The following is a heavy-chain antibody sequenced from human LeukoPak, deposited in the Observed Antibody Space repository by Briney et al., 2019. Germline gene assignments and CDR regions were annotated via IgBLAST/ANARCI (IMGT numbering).Heavy chain of an antibody. CDR2: IWYDGSNK. V-gene: IGHV3-33*01. CDR1: GFTFSSYG. J-gene: IGHJ3*02. D-gene: IGHD1-26*01. CDR3: ARDRSGELGGGAFDAFDI. Sequence: GRSLRLSCAASGFTFSSYGMHWVRQAPGKGLEWVAVIWYDGSNKYYADSVKGRFTISRDNSKNTLYLQMNSLRAEDTAVYYWARDRSGELGGGAFDAFDIWGQGTMVTVSS.